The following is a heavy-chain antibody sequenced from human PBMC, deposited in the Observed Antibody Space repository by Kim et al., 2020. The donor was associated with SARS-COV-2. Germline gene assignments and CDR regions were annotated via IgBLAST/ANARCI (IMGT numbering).Heavy chain of an antibody. Sequence: GGSLRLSCAASGFTFSSYAMSWVRQAPGKGLEWVSAISGSGGSTYYADSVKGRFTISRDNSKNTLYLQMNSLRAEDTAVYYCAKGALQTYYYGSGPLYWGQGTLVTVSS. V-gene: IGHV3-23*01. J-gene: IGHJ4*02. CDR2: ISGSGGST. D-gene: IGHD3-10*01. CDR1: GFTFSSYA. CDR3: AKGALQTYYYGSGPLY.